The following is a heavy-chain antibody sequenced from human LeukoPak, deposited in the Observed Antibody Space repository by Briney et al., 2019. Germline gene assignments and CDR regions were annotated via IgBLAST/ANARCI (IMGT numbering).Heavy chain of an antibody. CDR1: GGTFSSYA. V-gene: IGHV1-69*13. CDR3: ASTTELHNLNGFDY. J-gene: IGHJ4*02. Sequence: SVKVSCKASGGTFSSYAISWVRQAPGQGLEWMGGIIPIFGTANYAQKFQGRVTITADESTSTAYMELSSLRSEDTAVYYCASTTELHNLNGFDYWGQGTLVTVSS. D-gene: IGHD1-1*01. CDR2: IIPIFGTA.